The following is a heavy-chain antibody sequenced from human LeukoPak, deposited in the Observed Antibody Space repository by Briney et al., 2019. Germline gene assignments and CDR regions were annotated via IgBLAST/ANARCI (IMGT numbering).Heavy chain of an antibody. V-gene: IGHV3-23*01. CDR2: ISGRDGRT. CDR1: GLTFYTYA. Sequence: GGSLRLSCAVSGLTFYTYAMSWVRQAPWKGLEWVSAISGRDGRTYYTDSVKGRFTISRDNSKNTLYLQMNSLRAEDTAVYYCCTSPSFGSSWYQFNYWGQGALVIVSS. J-gene: IGHJ4*02. D-gene: IGHD6-13*01. CDR3: CTSPSFGSSWYQFNY.